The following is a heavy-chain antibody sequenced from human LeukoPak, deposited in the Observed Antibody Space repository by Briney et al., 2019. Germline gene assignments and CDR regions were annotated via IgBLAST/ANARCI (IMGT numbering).Heavy chain of an antibody. CDR2: IYSGGST. Sequence: TGGSLRLSCAASGLTVNSKHMSWVRQAPGKGLEWVSIIYSGGSTNYADSVKGRFTISRDNSKNTVYLQMNSLRAEDTAVYYCTGDVYQHWGQGTLVTVSS. J-gene: IGHJ1*01. CDR3: TGDVYQH. D-gene: IGHD1-14*01. V-gene: IGHV3-53*01. CDR1: GLTVNSKH.